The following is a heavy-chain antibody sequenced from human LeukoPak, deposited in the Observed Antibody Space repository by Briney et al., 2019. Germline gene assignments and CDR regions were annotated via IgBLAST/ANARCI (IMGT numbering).Heavy chain of an antibody. CDR2: IYYSGST. Sequence: SETLSLTCTVSGGSISSGAYYWSWIRQHPGKGLEWIGYIYYSGSTYYNPSLKSRVTISVDTSKNQFSLKLSSVTAADTAVYYCARDLRYSSSWYYYGMDVWGQGTTVTVSS. CDR3: ARDLRYSSSWYYYGMDV. J-gene: IGHJ6*02. D-gene: IGHD6-13*01. V-gene: IGHV4-31*03. CDR1: GGSISSGAYY.